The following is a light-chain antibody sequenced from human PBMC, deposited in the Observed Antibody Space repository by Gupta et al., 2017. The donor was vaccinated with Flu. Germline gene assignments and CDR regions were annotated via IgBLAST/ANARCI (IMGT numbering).Light chain of an antibody. V-gene: IGLV2-14*01. Sequence: ITISCTGTSSDVGGSKYVSWYEHHPGKAPNLIIFEVSHRPSGVANRFSGSKSGNTASLTITGLQADDEADYYCYSDATSSTPWLFGGGTKLTVL. J-gene: IGLJ3*02. CDR3: YSDATSSTPWL. CDR1: SSDVGGSKY. CDR2: EVS.